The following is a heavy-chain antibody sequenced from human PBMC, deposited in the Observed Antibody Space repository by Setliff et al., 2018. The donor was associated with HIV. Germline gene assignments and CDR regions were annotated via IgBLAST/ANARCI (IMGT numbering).Heavy chain of an antibody. J-gene: IGHJ4*02. CDR1: GFNFNSYA. CDR2: ISFDGNNK. D-gene: IGHD5-12*01. Sequence: SLRLSCGASGFNFNSYAMHWVRQAPGKGLEWVALISFDGNNKYYADSVKGRFTISRDNSKNTVFLQMNILRAEDTALYYCVRAPPNTVVSFFDCWGQGTLVTVSS. V-gene: IGHV3-30*07. CDR3: VRAPPNTVVSFFDC.